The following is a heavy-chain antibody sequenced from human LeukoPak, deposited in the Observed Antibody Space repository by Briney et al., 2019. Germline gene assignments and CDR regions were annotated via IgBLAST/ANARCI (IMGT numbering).Heavy chain of an antibody. D-gene: IGHD6-6*01. CDR2: ISGSGDST. CDR3: ARVADQIAARSVFDY. J-gene: IGHJ4*02. CDR1: GFTFSSYA. V-gene: IGHV3-23*01. Sequence: PGGSLRLSCAASGFTFSSYAMSWVRQAPGKGLDWFSAISGSGDSTYYADSVKGRFTISRDSSKSTMYLQMTSLTAEDTAVYYCARVADQIAARSVFDYWGQGTLVTVSS.